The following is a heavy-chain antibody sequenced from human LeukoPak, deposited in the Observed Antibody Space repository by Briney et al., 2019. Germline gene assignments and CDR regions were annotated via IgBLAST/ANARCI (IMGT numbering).Heavy chain of an antibody. CDR2: INPSGGST. V-gene: IGHV1-46*01. CDR3: ARDGSGIDTEYYFDY. Sequence: IINPSGGSTSYAQKFQVRVTMTRDTSTSTVYMELSSLRSEDTAVYYCARDGSGIDTEYYFDYWGQGTLVTVSS. J-gene: IGHJ4*02. D-gene: IGHD3-10*01.